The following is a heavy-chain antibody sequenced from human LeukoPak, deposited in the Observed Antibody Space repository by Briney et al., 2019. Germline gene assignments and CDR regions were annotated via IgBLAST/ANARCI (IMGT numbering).Heavy chain of an antibody. CDR2: TSRSGGST. D-gene: IGHD2-8*01. J-gene: IGHJ4*02. Sequence: SGGSLRLSCAAFGFTFSSYAMSWVRQAPGKGLEWVSATSRSGGSTYYADSVKGRFTISRDNSKNTLYLQMNSLRAEDTAVYYCANWQNGDNWGQGTLVTVSS. V-gene: IGHV3-23*01. CDR1: GFTFSSYA. CDR3: ANWQNGDN.